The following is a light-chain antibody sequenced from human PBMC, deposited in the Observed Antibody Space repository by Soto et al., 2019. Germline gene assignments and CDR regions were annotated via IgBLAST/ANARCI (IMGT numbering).Light chain of an antibody. V-gene: IGLV1-40*01. CDR2: GNN. CDR1: GSNFGAGYD. Sequence: QSVLTQPPSVSGAPGQRVTISCTGSGSNFGAGYDVHWYQHTPGTAPKLLIYGNNNRPSGVPDRFSGSKSGTSASLAITGLQAEDEADYYCQSHDSSLIAYVFGTGTKGTVL. CDR3: QSHDSSLIAYV. J-gene: IGLJ1*01.